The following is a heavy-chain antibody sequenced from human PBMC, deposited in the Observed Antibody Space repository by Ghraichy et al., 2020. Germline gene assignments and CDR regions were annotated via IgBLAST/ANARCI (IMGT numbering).Heavy chain of an antibody. Sequence: GGSLRLSCAASGFTFSSYWMSWVRQAPGKGLEWVANIKQDGSEKYYVDSVKGRFTISRDNAKNSLYLQMNSLRAEDTAVYYCAREGGSKRFYYYGMDVWGQGTTVTVSS. CDR1: GFTFSSYW. V-gene: IGHV3-7*01. CDR3: AREGGSKRFYYYGMDV. J-gene: IGHJ6*01. D-gene: IGHD1-26*01. CDR2: IKQDGSEK.